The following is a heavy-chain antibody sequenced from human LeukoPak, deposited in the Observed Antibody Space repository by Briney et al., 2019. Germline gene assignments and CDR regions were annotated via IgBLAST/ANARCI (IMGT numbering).Heavy chain of an antibody. V-gene: IGHV3-30*18. CDR2: ISYDGSNK. CDR3: AKGTMGYYYYGMDV. Sequence: GRSLRLSCAASGFTFSSYGMHRVRQAPGKGLEWVAVISYDGSNKYYADSVKGRFTISRDNSKNTLYLQMNSLRAEDTAVYYCAKGTMGYYYYGMDVWGQGTTVTVSS. J-gene: IGHJ6*02. CDR1: GFTFSSYG. D-gene: IGHD3-10*01.